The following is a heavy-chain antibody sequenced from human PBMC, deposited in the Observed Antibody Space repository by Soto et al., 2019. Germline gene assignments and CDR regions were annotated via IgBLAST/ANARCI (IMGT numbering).Heavy chain of an antibody. V-gene: IGHV1-18*01. Sequence: QVQLVQSGAEVKKPGASVKVSCKASGYTFTSYGISWVRQAPGQGLEWMGWISAYNGNTNYAQKLQGRVTMTTDTSTSTAYMELRSLRSYDTAVYYCARGDILTGYYYYYYDYMDVWGKGTTVTVSS. CDR2: ISAYNGNT. D-gene: IGHD3-9*01. J-gene: IGHJ6*03. CDR3: ARGDILTGYYYYYYDYMDV. CDR1: GYTFTSYG.